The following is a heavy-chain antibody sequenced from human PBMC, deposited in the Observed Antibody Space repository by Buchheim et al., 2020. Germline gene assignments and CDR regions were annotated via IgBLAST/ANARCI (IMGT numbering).Heavy chain of an antibody. V-gene: IGHV3-48*03. CDR2: ISSSGSTI. CDR1: GFTFSNYE. CDR3: ARDSGSYVVLDY. J-gene: IGHJ4*02. D-gene: IGHD1-26*01. Sequence: EVQLVESGGGVVQPGGSLRLSCAASGFTFSNYEMTWVRQAPGKGLEWVSYISSSGSTIHYADSVRGRFTISRDDANNSPYLQMNSLRAEDTAFYYCARDSGSYVVLDYWGQGTL.